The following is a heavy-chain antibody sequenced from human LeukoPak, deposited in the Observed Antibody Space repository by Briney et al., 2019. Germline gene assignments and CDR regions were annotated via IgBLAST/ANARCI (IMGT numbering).Heavy chain of an antibody. V-gene: IGHV1-2*02. CDR3: ARDHNWGPDY. D-gene: IGHD7-27*01. CDR1: GYSFTDHY. Sequence: SVKVSCKASGYSFTDHYLHWLRQAPGQGLEWMGWIHPNSGDTNYAQRFQGRVSLTRDTSISTAYMELSSLRSDDTAVYYCARDHNWGPDYWGQGTLVSVSS. J-gene: IGHJ4*02. CDR2: IHPNSGDT.